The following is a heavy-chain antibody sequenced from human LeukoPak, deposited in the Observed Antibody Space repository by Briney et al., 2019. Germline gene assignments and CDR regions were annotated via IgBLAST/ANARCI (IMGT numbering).Heavy chain of an antibody. CDR2: ISSSGSTI. CDR3: ARDLTSSSTAYFQH. D-gene: IGHD6-6*01. Sequence: AGGSLRLSCAASGFTFSDYYMSWIRKAPGKGLEWVSYISSSGSTIYYADSVKGRFTISRDNAKNSLYLQMNSLRAEDTALYYCARDLTSSSTAYFQHWGQGTLVTVSS. J-gene: IGHJ1*01. CDR1: GFTFSDYY. V-gene: IGHV3-11*04.